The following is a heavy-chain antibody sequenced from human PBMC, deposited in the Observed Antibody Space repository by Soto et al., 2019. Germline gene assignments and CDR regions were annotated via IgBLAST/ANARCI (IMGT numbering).Heavy chain of an antibody. V-gene: IGHV3-30*18. J-gene: IGHJ6*02. CDR3: AKDLQAYGDYDYYCYGLDV. Sequence: QVQLVESGGGVVPPGTSLRLSCAASGFTFSTYGMHWVRQTPGKGLEWVALISYDGTNKYYADSVKGRFTISRDNSKNTLYLQMNSLSSEDTAVHYCAKDLQAYGDYDYYCYGLDVWGQGTTVSVSS. CDR1: GFTFSTYG. CDR2: ISYDGTNK. D-gene: IGHD4-17*01.